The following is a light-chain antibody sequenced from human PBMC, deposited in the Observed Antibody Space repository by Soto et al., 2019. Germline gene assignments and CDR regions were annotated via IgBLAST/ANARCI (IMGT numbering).Light chain of an antibody. CDR3: QQSYGIPRT. CDR2: AAS. CDR1: QSISSY. Sequence: DIQMTQSPSSLSTSVGDRVTITCRASQSISSYLNWYQQRPGKAPKLLIYAASSLQTGVPPRISGSGSGTDFPLTISSLQPEDSATYYCQQSYGIPRTFGQGTKVEIK. V-gene: IGKV1-39*01. J-gene: IGKJ1*01.